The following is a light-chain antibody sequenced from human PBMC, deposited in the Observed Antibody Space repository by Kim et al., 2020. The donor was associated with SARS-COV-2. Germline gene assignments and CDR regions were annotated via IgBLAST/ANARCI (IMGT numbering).Light chain of an antibody. CDR2: KAS. CDR1: QSISTW. CDR3: QQYESYPWT. V-gene: IGKV1-5*03. Sequence: DIQMTQSPSTLSSSVGDRVTITCRASQSISTWLAWYQQRPGKAPSLLIYKASSLERGVPSRFSGSGSGTAFTLTISSLQPDDFATYYCQQYESYPWTFGQGTKVEIK. J-gene: IGKJ1*01.